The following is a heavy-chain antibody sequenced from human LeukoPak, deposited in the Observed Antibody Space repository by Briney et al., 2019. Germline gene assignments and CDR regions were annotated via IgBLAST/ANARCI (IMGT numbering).Heavy chain of an antibody. J-gene: IGHJ5*02. CDR3: AHRPPTPQFDWPVRFDP. D-gene: IGHD3-9*01. V-gene: IGHV2-5*02. Sequence: GPTLVNPTQTLTLTCTFSGFSLSTSGVGVGWIRQPPGKALEWLALIYWDDDKRYSPSLKSRLTITKDTSKNQVVLTMTNMDPVDTATYYCAHRPPTPQFDWPVRFDPWGQGTLVTVSS. CDR1: GFSLSTSGVG. CDR2: IYWDDDK.